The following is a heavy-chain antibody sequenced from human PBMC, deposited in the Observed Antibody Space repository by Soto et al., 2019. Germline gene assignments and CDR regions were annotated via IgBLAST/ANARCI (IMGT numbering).Heavy chain of an antibody. CDR2: ISDSGGST. V-gene: IGHV3-23*01. D-gene: IGHD1-1*01. CDR1: GVTFCNYA. J-gene: IGHJ4*02. Sequence: AGSLRLSCAASGVTFCNYAMSWVRQAPGKGLEWVSGISDSGGSTYYADSVKGRFTISRDNAKNSLYLQMNSLRAEDTAVYYCTGGQDNLAVNFDYWGQGTPVTVSS. CDR3: TGGQDNLAVNFDY.